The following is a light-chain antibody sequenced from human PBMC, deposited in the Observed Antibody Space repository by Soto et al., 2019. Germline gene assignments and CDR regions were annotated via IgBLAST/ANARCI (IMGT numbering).Light chain of an antibody. Sequence: DIQLTQSPSTLSASVGDRVTITCLASQSLSDWLAWYQQIPGTAPKLLIYRASSLEEGVPSRFSGSGSGTEFTLTISSLQPDDFATYYRQQYDTYPRTFGGGTKVEIK. CDR1: QSLSDW. CDR2: RAS. J-gene: IGKJ4*01. V-gene: IGKV1-5*03. CDR3: QQYDTYPRT.